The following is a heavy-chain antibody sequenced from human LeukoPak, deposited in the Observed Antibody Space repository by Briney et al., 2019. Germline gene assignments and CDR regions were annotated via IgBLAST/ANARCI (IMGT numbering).Heavy chain of an antibody. CDR3: ARGDCSVSGCHGGNWFDP. CDR2: ISPNSGAT. J-gene: IGHJ5*02. D-gene: IGHD2-15*01. CDR1: GYTFTGYY. Sequence: GASVKVSCKASGYTFTGYYIHWVRQAPGQGLEWMGWISPNSGATNYAQSSQGRVTMTRDTSTNTAHMELSRLRSDDTAVYYCARGDCSVSGCHGGNWFDPWGQGTPVTVSS. V-gene: IGHV1-2*02.